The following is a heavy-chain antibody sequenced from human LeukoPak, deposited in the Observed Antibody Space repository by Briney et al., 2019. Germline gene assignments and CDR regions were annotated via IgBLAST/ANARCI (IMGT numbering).Heavy chain of an antibody. V-gene: IGHV1-2*02. CDR1: GYTFTNYY. D-gene: IGHD2-21*01. CDR3: STEDKYCGGANCGKY. Sequence: GASFKDFCKTSGYTFTNYYVHWVRQAPGQGLQWMGYIIPDSGGADYDQRFQGRVTMTRDKPISTVYMELSSLRSDDTTVYYCSTEDKYCGGANCGKYWGQGTLVTVSS. J-gene: IGHJ4*02. CDR2: IIPDSGGA.